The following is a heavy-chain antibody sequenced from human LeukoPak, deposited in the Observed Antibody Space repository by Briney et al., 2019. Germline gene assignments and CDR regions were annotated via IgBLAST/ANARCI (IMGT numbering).Heavy chain of an antibody. CDR3: ARPFFGYFDD. D-gene: IGHD3-3*01. Sequence: SETLSLTCTVSGGSISSSSYYWGWIRQPPGKGLEWIGSIYYSGSTYYNPSLKSRVTISVDTSKNQFSLKLSSVTAADTDVYYCARPFFGYFDDWGQGTLVTVSS. J-gene: IGHJ4*02. CDR2: IYYSGST. V-gene: IGHV4-39*01. CDR1: GGSISSSSYY.